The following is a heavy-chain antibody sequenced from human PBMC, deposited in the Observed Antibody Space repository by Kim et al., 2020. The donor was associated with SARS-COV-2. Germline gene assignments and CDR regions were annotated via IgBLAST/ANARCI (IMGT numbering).Heavy chain of an antibody. CDR1: GYTFTSYG. J-gene: IGHJ4*02. CDR2: ISAYNGNT. V-gene: IGHV1-18*01. Sequence: ASVKVSCKASGYTFTSYGISWVRQAPGQGLEWMGWISAYNGNTNYAQKLQGRVTMTTDTSTSTAYMELRSLRSDDTAVYYCARDSPGIAAAGMYYFDYWGQGTLVTVSS. CDR3: ARDSPGIAAAGMYYFDY. D-gene: IGHD6-13*01.